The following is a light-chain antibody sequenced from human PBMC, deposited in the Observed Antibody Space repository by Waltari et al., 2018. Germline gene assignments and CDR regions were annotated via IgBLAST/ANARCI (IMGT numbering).Light chain of an antibody. CDR3: AAWDDNLNGVV. Sequence: QSVLTQPPSASGTPGQRVTISCSGSRSNIGSNTVTWYQQLPGTAPKLLIYDNIDRPSGVPDRFSGSKSGTSASLAISELQSEDEADYHCAAWDDNLNGVVFGGGTKLTVL. CDR2: DNI. V-gene: IGLV1-44*01. CDR1: RSNIGSNT. J-gene: IGLJ2*01.